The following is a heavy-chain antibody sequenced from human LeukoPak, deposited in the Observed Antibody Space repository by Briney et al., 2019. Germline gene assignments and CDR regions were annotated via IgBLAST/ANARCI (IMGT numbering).Heavy chain of an antibody. V-gene: IGHV3-23*01. D-gene: IGHD4-17*01. CDR1: GLRFSTYA. Sequence: GGSLRLSCTVSGLRFSTYAMSWVRQAPGKGLEWVSAFSGSDRTTYYADSVVGRFTISRDNSKNTLYRQMDSLRAEDTAVYYCAREGSYTDLRGLTFDIWGQGTTVTVSS. J-gene: IGHJ3*02. CDR3: AREGSYTDLRGLTFDI. CDR2: FSGSDRTT.